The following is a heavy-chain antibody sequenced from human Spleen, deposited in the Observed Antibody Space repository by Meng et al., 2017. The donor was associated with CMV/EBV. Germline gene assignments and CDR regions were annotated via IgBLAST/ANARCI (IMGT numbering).Heavy chain of an antibody. CDR3: ARDFVVGGLDY. Sequence: GESLKISCAASGFTFDDYTMHWVRQAPGKGLEWVSSFSSSGTYISYADSVKGRFTVYRDIAKISLYLQMNSPRAEDTAVYYCARDFVVGGLDYWGQGTRVTVSS. J-gene: IGHJ4*02. V-gene: IGHV3-21*06. CDR1: GFTFDDYT. D-gene: IGHD1-26*01. CDR2: FSSSGTYI.